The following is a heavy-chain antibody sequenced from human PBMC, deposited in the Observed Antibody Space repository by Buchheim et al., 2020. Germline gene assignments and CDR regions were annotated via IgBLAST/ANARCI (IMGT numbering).Heavy chain of an antibody. V-gene: IGHV3-23*01. J-gene: IGHJ5*02. CDR2: IGRSVEKT. Sequence: EEQLLESGGALVHPGGSLRLSCIASGFAFSNFAMSWVRQAPGKGLEWVSAIGRSVEKTYYADSVKGRFTISRDNGMNTVYLDMKSLRGEDTALYYCTKDAPVGTTFFDPWGQGTL. CDR3: TKDAPVGTTFFDP. D-gene: IGHD1-1*01. CDR1: GFAFSNFA.